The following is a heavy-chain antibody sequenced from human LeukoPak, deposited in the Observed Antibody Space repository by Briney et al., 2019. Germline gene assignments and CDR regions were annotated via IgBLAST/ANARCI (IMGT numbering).Heavy chain of an antibody. CDR3: ARGVYIAAAQYGY. Sequence: TPSETLFLTCTVSGGSISSYYWSWIRQPAGKGLQWIGRIYTSGSTNYNPSLKSRVTISVDTSKNQFSLKLSSVTAADTAVYYCARGVYIAAAQYGYWGQGTLVTVSS. J-gene: IGHJ4*02. CDR1: GGSISSYY. D-gene: IGHD6-13*01. V-gene: IGHV4-4*07. CDR2: IYTSGST.